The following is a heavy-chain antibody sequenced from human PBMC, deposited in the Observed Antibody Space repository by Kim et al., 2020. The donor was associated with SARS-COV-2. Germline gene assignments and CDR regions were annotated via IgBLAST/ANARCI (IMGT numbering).Heavy chain of an antibody. Sequence: YYADSGKGRFTISRDNSKNTLYLQMNSLRAEDTAVYYCAGDGEMATSPFDYWGQGTLVTVSS. D-gene: IGHD3-10*01. J-gene: IGHJ4*02. CDR3: AGDGEMATSPFDY. V-gene: IGHV3-30*01.